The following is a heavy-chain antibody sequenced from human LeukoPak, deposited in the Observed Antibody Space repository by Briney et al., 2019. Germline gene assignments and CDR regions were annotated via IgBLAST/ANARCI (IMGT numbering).Heavy chain of an antibody. V-gene: IGHV3-48*03. J-gene: IGHJ6*03. CDR3: ARADYYYYMDV. CDR2: ISTTGSSI. Sequence: PGGSLRLSCAASGFTFSSYEMNWVRQAPGKGLEWVSYISTTGSSIYYADSVKGRFTISRDNVKNSLYLQMNSLRAEDTAVYYCARADYYYYMDVWGKGTTVTISS. CDR1: GFTFSSYE.